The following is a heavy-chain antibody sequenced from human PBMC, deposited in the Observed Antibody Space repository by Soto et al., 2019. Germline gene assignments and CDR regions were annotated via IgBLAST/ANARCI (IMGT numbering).Heavy chain of an antibody. CDR1: GFTFSSYE. CDR2: ISGNSGTI. CDR3: AKADSRGYYPYYYYYGMAV. Sequence: GGSLRLSCAASGFTFSSYEMNWVRQAPGKGLEWISYISGNSGTIYYADSVKGRFTISRDNAKNSLYLQMNSLRAEDTAVYYCAKADSRGYYPYYYYYGMAVWRQGTTVTVSS. J-gene: IGHJ6*02. D-gene: IGHD3-22*01. V-gene: IGHV3-48*03.